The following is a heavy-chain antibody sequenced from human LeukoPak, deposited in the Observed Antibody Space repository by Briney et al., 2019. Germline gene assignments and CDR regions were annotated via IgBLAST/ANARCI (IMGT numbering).Heavy chain of an antibody. J-gene: IGHJ1*01. V-gene: IGHV4-34*01. Sequence: KPSETLSLTCAVYGESFSGYYWSWIRQSPGKGREWIGEINHSGSTNYNPSLKSRVTISVDTSRNQFSLKLTSVTAADTAVYYCARLDCSSISCYFQHWGQGTLVTVSS. CDR2: INHSGST. CDR1: GESFSGYY. CDR3: ARLDCSSISCYFQH. D-gene: IGHD2-2*01.